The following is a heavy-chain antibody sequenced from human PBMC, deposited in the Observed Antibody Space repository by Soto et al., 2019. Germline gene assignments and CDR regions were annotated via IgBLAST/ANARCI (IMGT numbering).Heavy chain of an antibody. CDR2: ISGSGTTA. V-gene: IGHV3-23*01. CDR1: GVVFSSYA. D-gene: IGHD6-19*01. J-gene: IGHJ3*02. Sequence: AGGSLRLSCAASGVVFSSYAMSWVRQAPGKGLEWVSAISGSGTTAYYADSVKGRFIFSRDNPKNTMYLQMNSLRAEDTAVYFCAKTTDGWFSAFEIWGQGTVVTVSS. CDR3: AKTTDGWFSAFEI.